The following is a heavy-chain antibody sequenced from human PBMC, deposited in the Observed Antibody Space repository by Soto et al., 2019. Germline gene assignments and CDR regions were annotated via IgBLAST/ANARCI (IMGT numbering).Heavy chain of an antibody. CDR2: ISSSSRVL. V-gene: IGHV3-21*02. CDR3: ARCSGLSCTDPLTEEFQY. CDR1: RFTFSTYS. Sequence: EVQLVESGGGLVKQGGSLRLSCAGSRFTFSTYSMNWVRQAPGTGLEWFSCISSSSRVLFYANSVKGRFTISSDNAKNSLALQINRLRPEHTAVYDCARCSGLSCTDPLTEEFQYWGQGNLVSGSS. D-gene: IGHD2-15*01. J-gene: IGHJ1*01.